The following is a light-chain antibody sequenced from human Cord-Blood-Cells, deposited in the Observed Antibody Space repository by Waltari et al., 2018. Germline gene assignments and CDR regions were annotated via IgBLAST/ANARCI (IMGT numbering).Light chain of an antibody. CDR3: QSADSSGTFVV. J-gene: IGLJ2*01. CDR1: ALPKQY. Sequence: SYELTQPPSVSVSPGQTARITCSGDALPKQYAYWYQQKPGQAPVRVIYKDRGRPAGIPERFSGASSGTTVTLTISGVQAEDEADYYCQSADSSGTFVVFGGGTKLTVL. CDR2: KDR. V-gene: IGLV3-25*03.